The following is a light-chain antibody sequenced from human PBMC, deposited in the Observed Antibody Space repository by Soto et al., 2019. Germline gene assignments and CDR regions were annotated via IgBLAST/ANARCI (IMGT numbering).Light chain of an antibody. CDR3: QSYNDWTLT. V-gene: IGKV3-15*01. CDR2: GAS. Sequence: DIVMTQSPATLSVAPGERVTFSCRASQGVSRKLAWYQHKPGQAPRLLRSGASTGATGIPARLSGSGYGTELTITISSMKSEDFAVYLCQSYNDWTLTFGGGTKVDIK. CDR1: QGVSRK. J-gene: IGKJ4*01.